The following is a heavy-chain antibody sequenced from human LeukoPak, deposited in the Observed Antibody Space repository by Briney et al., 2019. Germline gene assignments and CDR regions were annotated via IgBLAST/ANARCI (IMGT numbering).Heavy chain of an antibody. Sequence: SETLSLTCAVYGGSFSGYYWSWIRQPPGKGLEWIGEINHSGSTNYNPSLKSRVTISVDTSKNQFSLKLSSVTAADTAVYYCARGLRGDFWSGYYFGYYYGMDVWGQGTTVTVSS. CDR3: ARGLRGDFWSGYYFGYYYGMDV. V-gene: IGHV4-34*01. CDR2: INHSGST. D-gene: IGHD3-3*01. CDR1: GGSFSGYY. J-gene: IGHJ6*02.